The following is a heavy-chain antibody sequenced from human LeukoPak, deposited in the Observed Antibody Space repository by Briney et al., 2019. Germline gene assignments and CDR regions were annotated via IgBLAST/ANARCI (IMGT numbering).Heavy chain of an antibody. Sequence: SETLSLTCAVYGGSFSGYYWSWIRQPPGKGLEWIGEINHSGSTNYNPSLKSRVTISVDTSKNQFSLKLSSVTAADTAVYYCARVTEIVVVPANAFDIWGQGTMVTVSS. D-gene: IGHD2-2*01. CDR3: ARVTEIVVVPANAFDI. V-gene: IGHV4-34*01. J-gene: IGHJ3*02. CDR2: INHSGST. CDR1: GGSFSGYY.